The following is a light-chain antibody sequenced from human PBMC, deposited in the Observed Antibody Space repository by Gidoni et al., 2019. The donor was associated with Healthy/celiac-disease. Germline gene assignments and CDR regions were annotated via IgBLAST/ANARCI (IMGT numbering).Light chain of an antibody. CDR3: QQYDNLPPGIT. CDR1: QDISNY. J-gene: IGKJ3*01. CDR2: DSS. V-gene: IGKV1-33*01. Sequence: IQLTHSPSSLSASVGDRVTITCQASQDISNYVNWYQQKPGKAPKPLIYDSSNVETGVPSRFSGSGSGTDFTFTISSLQPEDIATYYCQQYDNLPPGITFGPGTKVDIK.